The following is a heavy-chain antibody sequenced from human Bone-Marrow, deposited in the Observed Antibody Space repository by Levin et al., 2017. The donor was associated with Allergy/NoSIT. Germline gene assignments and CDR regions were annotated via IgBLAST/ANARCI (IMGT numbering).Heavy chain of an antibody. J-gene: IGHJ6*02. V-gene: IGHV3-48*03. CDR1: GFSFSSYE. Sequence: LSLPCAASGFSFSSYEFDWVRQAPGKGLEWLLYIGTTGITYYADSVKGRFTVSRDNSKNSLYLEMNSLRAEDTAVYYCARQARDHGLDVWGQGTTVTVSS. CDR2: IGTTGIT. CDR3: ARQARDHGLDV. D-gene: IGHD2-21*02.